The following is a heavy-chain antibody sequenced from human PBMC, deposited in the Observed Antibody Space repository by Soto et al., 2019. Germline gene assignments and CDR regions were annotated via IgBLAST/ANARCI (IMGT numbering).Heavy chain of an antibody. CDR3: ARDRAWSALRYYYYGMDV. J-gene: IGHJ6*02. V-gene: IGHV1-69*06. CDR1: GGTFSSYA. D-gene: IGHD4-17*01. CDR2: IIPIFGTT. Sequence: ASVKVSCKASGGTFSSYAISWVRQAPGQGLEWMGGIIPIFGTTNYAQKLQGRVTITADTFTSTAYMELRSLRSDDTAMYYCARDRAWSALRYYYYGMDVWGQGTTVTVSS.